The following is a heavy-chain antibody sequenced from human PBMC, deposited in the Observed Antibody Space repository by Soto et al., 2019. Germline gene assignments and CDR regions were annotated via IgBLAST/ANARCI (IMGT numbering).Heavy chain of an antibody. D-gene: IGHD2-21*01. CDR1: GGPISSADYY. CDR3: ARELASPHIYNWLDP. CDR2: IHYGGST. V-gene: IGHV4-30-4*01. J-gene: IGHJ5*02. Sequence: SETLFLTCTVSGGPISSADYYWSWIRQPPGRGLEWIGYIHYGGSTYYNPSLKSRVTISVDTSKNQFSLKLSSVTAADTAVYYCARELASPHIYNWLDPWGQGTLVTVSS.